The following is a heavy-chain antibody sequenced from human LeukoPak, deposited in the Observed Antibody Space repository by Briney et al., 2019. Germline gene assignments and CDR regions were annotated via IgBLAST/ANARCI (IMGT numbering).Heavy chain of an antibody. CDR3: GRHVSSGWEYYYGLDV. D-gene: IGHD6-19*01. Sequence: SETLSLTCKVSGGSIGSSGFYWGWIRQPPGKGLEWIGSIYYPGSTHYNPSLESRVTISVDTSKSQFSLTLSSVTATDTAVYYCGRHVSSGWEYYYGLDVWGRGTTVTVSS. V-gene: IGHV4-39*01. CDR1: GGSIGSSGFY. CDR2: IYYPGST. J-gene: IGHJ6*02.